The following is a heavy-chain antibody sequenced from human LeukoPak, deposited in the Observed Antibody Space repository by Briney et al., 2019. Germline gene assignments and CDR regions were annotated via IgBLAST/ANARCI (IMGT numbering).Heavy chain of an antibody. CDR1: GYSFTSYW. J-gene: IGHJ5*02. CDR2: IYPGDSDT. D-gene: IGHD4-11*01. Sequence: GESLKISCKGSGYSFTSYWIGWVRQMPGKGLEWMGIIYPGDSDTRYSPSFQGQVTISADKSISTAYLQWSSLKASDTAMYYCARRKSRSTTVTRNWFDPWGQGTLVTVSS. CDR3: ARRKSRSTTVTRNWFDP. V-gene: IGHV5-51*01.